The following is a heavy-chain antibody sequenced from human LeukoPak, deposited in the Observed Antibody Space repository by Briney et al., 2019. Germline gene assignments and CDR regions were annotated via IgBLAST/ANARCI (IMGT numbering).Heavy chain of an antibody. CDR3: AKARPLYYYDSSGIDY. Sequence: PGGSLRLSCAASGFTFSSYGMHWVRQAPGKGLEWVAFIRYDGSNKYYADSVKGRFTIPRDNSKNTLYLQMNSLRAEDTAVYYCAKARPLYYYDSSGIDYWGQGTLVTVSS. J-gene: IGHJ4*02. V-gene: IGHV3-30*02. CDR2: IRYDGSNK. CDR1: GFTFSSYG. D-gene: IGHD3-22*01.